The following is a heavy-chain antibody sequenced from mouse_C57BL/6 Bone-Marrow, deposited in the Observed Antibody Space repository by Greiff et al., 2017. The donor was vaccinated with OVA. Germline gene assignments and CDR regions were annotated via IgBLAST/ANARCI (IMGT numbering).Heavy chain of an antibody. CDR2: IWSGGST. V-gene: IGHV2-2*01. CDR1: GFSFTSYG. J-gene: IGHJ4*01. Sequence: VKLMESGPGLVQPSQSLSITCTVSGFSFTSYGVHWVRQSPGKGLEWLGVIWSGGSTDYNAAFISRLSISKDNSTSHVFFKMNSLQADDTAIYYCAGQSDYDFLYAMDYWGQGTSVTVSS. D-gene: IGHD2-4*01. CDR3: AGQSDYDFLYAMDY.